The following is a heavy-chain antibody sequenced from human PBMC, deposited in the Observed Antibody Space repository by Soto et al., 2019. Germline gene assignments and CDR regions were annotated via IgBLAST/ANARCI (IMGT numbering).Heavy chain of an antibody. CDR3: ARQYCGGDCHLDY. J-gene: IGHJ4*02. CDR1: GFTFSNFW. D-gene: IGHD2-21*02. V-gene: IGHV3-7*01. Sequence: EVQLVESGGGLVQSGGSLRLSCAASGFTFSNFWMSWVRQAPGKGLEWVANINKDGSETNYVDSVKGRFTISRDNAKNSLYLQVTSLRIEETAGYYCARQYCGGDCHLDYWGQGTLVTVSS. CDR2: INKDGSET.